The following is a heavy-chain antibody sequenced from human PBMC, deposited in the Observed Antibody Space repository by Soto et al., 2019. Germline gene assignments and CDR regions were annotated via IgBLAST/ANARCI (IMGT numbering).Heavy chain of an antibody. CDR1: GGSFSGYY. J-gene: IGHJ4*02. CDR3: ARGWGRIFDY. Sequence: QVQLQQWGAGLLKPSETLSLTCAVYGGSFSGYYWNWIRQPPGKGLEWIGEINHSGSTNYNPSIKRRVTISVDTSKNQFALKLSSVTAADTAVYYCARGWGRIFDYWGQGTLVTVSS. CDR2: INHSGST. D-gene: IGHD7-27*01. V-gene: IGHV4-34*01.